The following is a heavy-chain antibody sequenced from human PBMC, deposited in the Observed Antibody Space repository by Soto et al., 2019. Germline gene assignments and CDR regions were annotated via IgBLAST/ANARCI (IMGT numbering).Heavy chain of an antibody. CDR1: GFTFSSYA. V-gene: IGHV3-23*01. CDR3: AKFVVVVAAISGLDY. Sequence: GGSLRLCCAASGFTFSSYAMSWVRQAPGKGLEWVSAISGSGGSTYYADSVKGRFTISRDNSKNTLYLQMNSLRAEDTAVYYCAKFVVVVAAISGLDYWGQGTLVTVSS. D-gene: IGHD2-15*01. J-gene: IGHJ4*02. CDR2: ISGSGGST.